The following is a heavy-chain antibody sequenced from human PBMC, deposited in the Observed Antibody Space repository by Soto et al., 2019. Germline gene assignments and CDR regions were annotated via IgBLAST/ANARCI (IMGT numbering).Heavy chain of an antibody. Sequence: QVQLAESGGAVVQPGRSLRLSCVASGFTFRSSGMHWVRQAPGKGLEWVAVIWYDGSEKYYTDSVKGRSTIPRENSKNTLFLQMNRLRAEDTAVYFCVREARAYYGSPDGYFDLWGRGTLVTVSS. CDR3: VREARAYYGSPDGYFDL. J-gene: IGHJ2*01. V-gene: IGHV3-33*01. D-gene: IGHD2-21*01. CDR2: IWYDGSEK. CDR1: GFTFRSSG.